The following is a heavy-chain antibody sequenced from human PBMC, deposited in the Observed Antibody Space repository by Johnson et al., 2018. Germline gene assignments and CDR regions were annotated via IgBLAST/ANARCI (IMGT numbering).Heavy chain of an antibody. CDR3: ARSASGSYNAFDI. J-gene: IGHJ3*02. CDR2: IYPGGSDT. V-gene: IGHV5-51*01. Sequence: VQLVESGAEVKKPGESLKISCKGSGYSFTDHWIGWVRQMPGKGLEWMGIIYPGGSDTRYSPSFQGQVTISADKPFSTAYLQWSSLKTSDTAMYYCARSASGSYNAFDIWGQGTVVTVSS. CDR1: GYSFTDHW. D-gene: IGHD3-10*01.